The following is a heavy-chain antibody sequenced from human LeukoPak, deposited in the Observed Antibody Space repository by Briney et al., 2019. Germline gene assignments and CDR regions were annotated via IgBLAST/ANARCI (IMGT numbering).Heavy chain of an antibody. J-gene: IGHJ4*02. CDR1: GGTFSSYA. CDR2: IIPILGIA. CDR3: AGISGYSSSWHDY. D-gene: IGHD6-13*01. V-gene: IGHV1-69*04. Sequence: GASVKVSCKASGGTFSSYAISWVRQAPGQGLEWMGRIIPILGIANYAQKFQGRVTITADKSTSTAYMELSSLRSEDTAVYYCAGISGYSSSWHDYWGQGTLVTVSS.